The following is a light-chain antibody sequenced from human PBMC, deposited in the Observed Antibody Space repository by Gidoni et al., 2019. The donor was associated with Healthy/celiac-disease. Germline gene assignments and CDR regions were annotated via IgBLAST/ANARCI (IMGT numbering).Light chain of an antibody. CDR2: AAS. V-gene: IGKV1-39*01. Sequence: IQMTQSQSSLSACVGDRVTITCRASQSISSYLNWYHHKPGKASNLLIYAASSLQSGVPSRFSGSGSGTDFILTISSLQPEDFATYYCPQSYSTPALTFGGGTKVEIK. CDR3: PQSYSTPALT. J-gene: IGKJ4*01. CDR1: QSISSY.